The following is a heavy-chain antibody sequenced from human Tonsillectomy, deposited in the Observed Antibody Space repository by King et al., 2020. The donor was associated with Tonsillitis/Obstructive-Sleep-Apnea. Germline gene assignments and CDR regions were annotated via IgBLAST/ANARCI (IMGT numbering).Heavy chain of an antibody. J-gene: IGHJ6*02. Sequence: VQLVESGGGVVQPGRSLRLSCAASGFTFSSYGMHWVRQAPGKGLEWVAVISYDGSNKYYADSVKGRFTISRDNSKNTLYLQMNSLRAEDTAVYYCAKDYCSSTSCSNYYYYGMDVWGQGTTVTVSS. V-gene: IGHV3-30*18. CDR2: ISYDGSNK. D-gene: IGHD2-2*01. CDR1: GFTFSSYG. CDR3: AKDYCSSTSCSNYYYYGMDV.